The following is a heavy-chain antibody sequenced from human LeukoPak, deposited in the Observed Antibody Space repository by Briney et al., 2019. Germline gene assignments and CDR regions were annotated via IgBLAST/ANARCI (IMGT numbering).Heavy chain of an antibody. Sequence: GRSLRLSCAVSGFTFSSYGMHWVRQAPGKGLEWVAVISYDGSNKYYADSVKGRFTISRDNSKNTLYLQMNSLRAEDTAVYYCAKGTSLWFGVFGMDVWGQGTTVTVSS. V-gene: IGHV3-30*18. J-gene: IGHJ6*02. CDR3: AKGTSLWFGVFGMDV. CDR2: ISYDGSNK. D-gene: IGHD3-10*01. CDR1: GFTFSSYG.